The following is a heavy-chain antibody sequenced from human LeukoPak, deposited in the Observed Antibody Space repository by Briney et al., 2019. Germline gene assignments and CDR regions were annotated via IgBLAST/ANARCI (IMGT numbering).Heavy chain of an antibody. J-gene: IGHJ4*02. CDR2: INPDGSST. CDR1: GFTFSYYW. V-gene: IGHV3-74*01. CDR3: ARDKHID. Sequence: GGSLRLAWAAAGFTFSYYWIQWVRQAPGELLVWVSRINPDGSSTNYGDSGKGRFTISRDNAKNTLYLQMNSLRAEDTAVYYCARDKHIDWGQGTLVTVSS.